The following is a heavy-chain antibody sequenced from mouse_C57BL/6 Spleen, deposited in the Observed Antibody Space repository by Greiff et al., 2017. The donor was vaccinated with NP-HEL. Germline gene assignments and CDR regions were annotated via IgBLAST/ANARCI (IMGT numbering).Heavy chain of an antibody. Sequence: VQLQQSVAELVRPGASVKLSCTASGFNIKNTYMHWVKQRPEQGLEWIGRIDPANGNTKYAPKFQGKATITADTSSNTAYLQLSSLTSEDTAIYYCARWDYGSSYDYYAMDYWGQGTSVTVSS. J-gene: IGHJ4*01. D-gene: IGHD1-1*01. CDR1: GFNIKNTY. CDR2: IDPANGNT. V-gene: IGHV14-3*01. CDR3: ARWDYGSSYDYYAMDY.